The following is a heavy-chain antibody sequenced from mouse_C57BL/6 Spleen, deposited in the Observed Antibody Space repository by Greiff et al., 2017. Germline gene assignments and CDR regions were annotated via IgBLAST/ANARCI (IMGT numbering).Heavy chain of an antibody. D-gene: IGHD1-1*01. Sequence: VQLQQSGPELVKPGASVKISCKASGYAFSSSWMNWVKQRPGKGLEWIGRIYPGDGGTNYNGKFKGKATLTADKSSSTAYMQLSSLTSEDSAVYFCASPYYYGSSYFDYWGQGTTLTVSS. J-gene: IGHJ2*01. CDR2: IYPGDGGT. CDR1: GYAFSSSW. V-gene: IGHV1-82*01. CDR3: ASPYYYGSSYFDY.